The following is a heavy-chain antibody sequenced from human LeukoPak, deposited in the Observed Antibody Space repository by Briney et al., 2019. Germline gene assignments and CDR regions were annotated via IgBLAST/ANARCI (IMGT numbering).Heavy chain of an antibody. CDR3: ARDRVVVATTTPAYWYFDI. V-gene: IGHV3-20*04. CDR1: GFTFSDYS. CDR2: INWNGGST. D-gene: IGHD2-15*01. J-gene: IGHJ2*01. Sequence: PGGSLRLSCAASGFTFSDYSMNWVRQAPGKGLEWVSGINWNGGSTGYADSVKGRFTISRDNAKNSLFLHMNSLRVEDTALYYCARDRVVVATTTPAYWYFDIWGRGTLVTVSS.